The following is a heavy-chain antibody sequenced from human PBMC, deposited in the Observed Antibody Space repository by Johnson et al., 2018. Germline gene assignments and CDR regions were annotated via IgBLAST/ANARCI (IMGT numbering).Heavy chain of an antibody. Sequence: VQLQESGGDLIQPGGSLRLSCSASGFNVSNNYMSWVRQAPGKGLVWVSVVYSDGVTYYADSVKGRFTISRDTSKNTVFLPMNSLRVDDTGVYYCARKWGTYFESYYALDVWGQGTTVTVSS. CDR2: VYSDGVT. V-gene: IGHV3-53*01. CDR3: ARKWGTYFESYYALDV. CDR1: GFNVSNNY. J-gene: IGHJ6*02. D-gene: IGHD3-9*01.